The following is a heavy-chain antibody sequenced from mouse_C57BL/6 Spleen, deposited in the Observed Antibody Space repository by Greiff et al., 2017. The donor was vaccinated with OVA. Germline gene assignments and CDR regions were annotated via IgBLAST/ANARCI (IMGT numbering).Heavy chain of an antibody. CDR2: IYPGNSDT. CDR1: GYTFTSYW. D-gene: IGHD2-4*01. V-gene: IGHV1-5*01. J-gene: IGHJ2*01. Sequence: VQLQQSGTVLARPGASVKMSCKTSGYTFTSYWMHWVKQRPGQGLEWIGAIYPGNSDTSYNQKFKGKAKLTAVTSASTAYMELSSLTNEDSAVYYCTRCDYDGYYFDYWGKVTTLTVSS. CDR3: TRCDYDGYYFDY.